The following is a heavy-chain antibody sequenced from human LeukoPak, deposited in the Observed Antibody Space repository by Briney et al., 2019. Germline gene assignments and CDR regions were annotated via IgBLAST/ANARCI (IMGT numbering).Heavy chain of an antibody. D-gene: IGHD5-18*01. CDR1: GFTFSSYS. V-gene: IGHV3-21*01. J-gene: IGHJ4*02. Sequence: PGGSLRLSCAASGFTFSSYSMNWVRQAPGKGLEWVSSISSSSSYIYYADSVKGRFTISRDNAKNLLYLQMNSLRAEDTAVYYCARAGVDTAMGFDYWGQGTLVTVSS. CDR3: ARAGVDTAMGFDY. CDR2: ISSSSSYI.